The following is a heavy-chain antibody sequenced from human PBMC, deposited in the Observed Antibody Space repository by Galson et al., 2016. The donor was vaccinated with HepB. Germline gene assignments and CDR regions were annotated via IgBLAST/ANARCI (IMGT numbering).Heavy chain of an antibody. V-gene: IGHV3-53*01. J-gene: IGHJ4*02. CDR1: AFNIRKNY. D-gene: IGHD3-9*01. CDR3: ARVPDYSPTFFDY. CDR2: IYSDTST. Sequence: SLRLSCAASAFNIRKNYMSWVRQAPGQGLEWVPTIYSDTSTYYADSVKGRFTISRDNSKNTLYLQMNSLRAEDTAIYYCARVPDYSPTFFDYWGQGTLVTVSS.